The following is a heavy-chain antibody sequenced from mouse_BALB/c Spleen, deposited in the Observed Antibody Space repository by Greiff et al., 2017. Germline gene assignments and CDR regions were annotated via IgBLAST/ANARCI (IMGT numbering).Heavy chain of an antibody. CDR2: ISSGGST. V-gene: IGHV5-6-5*01. J-gene: IGHJ2*01. CDR3: ERGRGGERYYFDY. D-gene: IGHD2-13*01. Sequence: EVQGVESGGGLVKPGGSLKLSCAASGFTFSSYAMSWVRQTPEKRLEWVASISSGGSTYYPDSVKGRFTISRDNARNILYLQMSSLRSEDTAMYYCERGRGGERYYFDYWGQGTTLTVSS. CDR1: GFTFSSYA.